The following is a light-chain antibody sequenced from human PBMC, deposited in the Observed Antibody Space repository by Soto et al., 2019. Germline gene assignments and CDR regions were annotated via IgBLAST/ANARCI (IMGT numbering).Light chain of an antibody. V-gene: IGKV1-39*01. CDR3: QKIYSAPLN. CDR2: AAS. J-gene: IGKJ4*01. CDR1: QSITTY. Sequence: DIQMTQSPSSLSASVGDIVTITCRASQSITTYLNWYRQKPGKAPKLLIYAASSLQSGVPSRFSGSGSETEFTLSISSLQPEDFATYFCQKIYSAPLNFGGGTKVDIK.